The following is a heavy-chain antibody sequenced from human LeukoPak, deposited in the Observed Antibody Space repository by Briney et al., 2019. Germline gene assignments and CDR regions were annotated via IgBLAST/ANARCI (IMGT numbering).Heavy chain of an antibody. CDR1: GYTCTSYG. D-gene: IGHD6-19*01. Sequence: GASGKVSCKASGYTCTSYGISWVRQATGQGLEWMGWISAYNGNTNYAQKLQGRVTMTTDTSTSTAYMELRSLRSDDTAVYYCASSRWLGQNTYDYWGQGTLVTVSS. V-gene: IGHV1-18*01. CDR2: ISAYNGNT. CDR3: ASSRWLGQNTYDY. J-gene: IGHJ4*02.